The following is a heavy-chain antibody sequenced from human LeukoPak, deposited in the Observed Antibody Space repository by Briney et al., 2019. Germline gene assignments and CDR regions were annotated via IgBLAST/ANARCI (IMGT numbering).Heavy chain of an antibody. CDR2: ISGSGDNT. CDR1: GFTFSSYA. Sequence: GGSLRLSCAASGFTFSSYAMSWVRQAPGKGLEWVSGISGSGDNTYYADSVKGRFTISRDNSKNTLYVQVNSLGTEDTAAYYCAKGSYYDSSGFFYFDYGGKGPLVPVPS. V-gene: IGHV3-23*01. D-gene: IGHD3-22*01. J-gene: IGHJ4*02. CDR3: AKGSYYDSSGFFYFDY.